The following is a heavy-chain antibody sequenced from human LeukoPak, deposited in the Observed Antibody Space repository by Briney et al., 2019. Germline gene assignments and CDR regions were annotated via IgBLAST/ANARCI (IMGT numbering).Heavy chain of an antibody. Sequence: SVKVSCKASGYTFTSYYMHWVRQAPGQGLEWMGGIIPIFGTANYAQKFQGRVTITADKSTSTAYMELSSLRSEDTAVYYCARDLAYYYDSSGYYLGSNFDYWGQGTLVTVSS. CDR3: ARDLAYYYDSSGYYLGSNFDY. V-gene: IGHV1-69*06. D-gene: IGHD3-22*01. CDR2: IIPIFGTA. CDR1: GYTFTSYY. J-gene: IGHJ4*02.